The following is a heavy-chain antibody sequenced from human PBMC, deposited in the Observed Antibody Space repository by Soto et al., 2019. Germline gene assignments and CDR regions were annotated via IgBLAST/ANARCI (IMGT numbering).Heavy chain of an antibody. CDR2: FDPEDGET. CDR1: GYTPTKLS. CDR3: ATYLGNFGDYLVAILDAFDI. V-gene: IGHV1-24*01. J-gene: IGHJ3*02. Sequence: ASVKVSCKVSGYTPTKLSMHWVRQAPGKGLEWMGGFDPEDGETMYTDKLQGRVTMTEDTSTNTAYMELNSLTSEDTAVYYCATYLGNFGDYLVAILDAFDIWGQGPMVTVS. D-gene: IGHD3-22*01.